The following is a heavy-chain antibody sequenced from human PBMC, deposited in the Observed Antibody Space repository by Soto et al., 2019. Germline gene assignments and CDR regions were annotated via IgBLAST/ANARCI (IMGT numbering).Heavy chain of an antibody. CDR1: GFTFSSYW. J-gene: IGHJ5*02. D-gene: IGHD2-15*01. CDR2: INSDGSST. Sequence: GGSLRLSCAASGFTFSSYWMHWVRQAPGKGLVWVSRINSDGSSTSYADSVKGRFTISRDNAKNTLYLQMNSLRAEDTAVYYCARGGGYCSGGSCYSGWFDPWGQGTLVTVSS. V-gene: IGHV3-74*01. CDR3: ARGGGYCSGGSCYSGWFDP.